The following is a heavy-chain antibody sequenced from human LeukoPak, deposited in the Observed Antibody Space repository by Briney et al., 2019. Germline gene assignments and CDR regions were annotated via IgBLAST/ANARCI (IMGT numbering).Heavy chain of an antibody. Sequence: SETLSLTCSVSGDSISRYYWSWIRQPPGKGLEWIGYIYYSGNTNYNSSLKSRVTISVDTSKNQFSLNLSSVTAADTAVYYCARAGSGWSFDYWGQGTLVTVSS. CDR3: ARAGSGWSFDY. D-gene: IGHD6-19*01. J-gene: IGHJ4*02. CDR1: GDSISRYY. V-gene: IGHV4-59*01. CDR2: IYYSGNT.